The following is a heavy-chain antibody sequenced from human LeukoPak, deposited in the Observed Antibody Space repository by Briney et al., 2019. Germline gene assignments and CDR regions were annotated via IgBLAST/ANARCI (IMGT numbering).Heavy chain of an antibody. J-gene: IGHJ4*02. D-gene: IGHD1-1*01. Sequence: GASVKVSCKASGYTFSSYYMHWVRQAPEQGLEWMGVINPSGGSTSYAQRFQGRVTMTGDTSTSTFYMELSSLRSEDTAVYYCARHSLPGTTPFDYWGQGTLVTVSS. CDR2: INPSGGST. V-gene: IGHV1-46*01. CDR3: ARHSLPGTTPFDY. CDR1: GYTFSSYY.